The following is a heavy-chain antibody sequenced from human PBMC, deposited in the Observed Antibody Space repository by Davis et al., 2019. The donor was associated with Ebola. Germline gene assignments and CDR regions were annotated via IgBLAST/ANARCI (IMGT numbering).Heavy chain of an antibody. D-gene: IGHD1-26*01. V-gene: IGHV4-38-2*02. Sequence: MPSETLSLTCTVSGYSISSGYYRGWTRHPPGTWLEWTGSIYHSGNTYYNPSLKSRVSISVDTSKNQFSLKLSSVTAADTAVYYCARDRGSQDYWGQGTPVTVSS. CDR3: ARDRGSQDY. CDR1: GYSISSGYY. J-gene: IGHJ4*02. CDR2: IYHSGNT.